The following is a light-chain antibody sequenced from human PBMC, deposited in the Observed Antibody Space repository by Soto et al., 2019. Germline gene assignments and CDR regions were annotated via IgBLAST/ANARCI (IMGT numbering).Light chain of an antibody. CDR1: PSVNSD. V-gene: IGKV3-15*01. Sequence: EIVMTQSPATVPASPGARVTLSCRASPSVNSDLAWYQQTQGQAPSPLIYDASTRAAGVPDRCSGSGSGTDFTITISRLDPEDFALYYWQQYGNTFGQGTRREI. J-gene: IGKJ5*01. CDR2: DAS. CDR3: QQYGNT.